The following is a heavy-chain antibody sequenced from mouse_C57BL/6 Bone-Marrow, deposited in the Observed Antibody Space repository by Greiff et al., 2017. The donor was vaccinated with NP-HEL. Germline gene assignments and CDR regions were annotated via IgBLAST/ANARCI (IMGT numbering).Heavy chain of an antibody. D-gene: IGHD1-1*01. Sequence: QVQLQQQSGAELVKPGASVMLSCKASGYTFTEYTIHWVKQRSGQGLEWIGWFYPGSGSIKYNEKFKDKATLTADKSSSTVYMELSRMTSEDSEVYFCARHENYYGSSGYAMDYWGQGTSVTVSS. CDR1: GYTFTEYT. J-gene: IGHJ4*01. CDR2: FYPGSGSI. V-gene: IGHV1-62-2*01. CDR3: ARHENYYGSSGYAMDY.